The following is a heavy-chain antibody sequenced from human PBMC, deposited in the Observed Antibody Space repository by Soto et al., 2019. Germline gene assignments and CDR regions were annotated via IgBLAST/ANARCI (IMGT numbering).Heavy chain of an antibody. CDR1: GYTFTSYD. CDR3: ARERGRYGMDV. Sequence: QVQLVQSGAEVKKPGASVKVSCKASGYTFTSYDINWVRQATGQGLEYMGWMNPNSGNTGYAQKFQGRVTMTRNTSISTAYMELSSPRSDDTAVYSCARERGRYGMDVWGQGTTVSVSS. V-gene: IGHV1-8*01. J-gene: IGHJ6*02. CDR2: MNPNSGNT.